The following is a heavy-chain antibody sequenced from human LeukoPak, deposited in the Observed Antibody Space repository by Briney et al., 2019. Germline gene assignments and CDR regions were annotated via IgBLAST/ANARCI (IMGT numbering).Heavy chain of an antibody. J-gene: IGHJ4*02. CDR1: GGTFSSYA. V-gene: IGHV1-69*04. CDR2: IIPILGTA. CDR3: ARSGQLFYRY. Sequence: GSSVKVSCKASGGTFSSYAISWVRQAPGQGLEWMGRIIPILGTANYAQKFQGRVTITADKSTSTAYMELSSLRSEDTVVYYCARSGQLFYRYWGQGTLVTVSS. D-gene: IGHD2-21*01.